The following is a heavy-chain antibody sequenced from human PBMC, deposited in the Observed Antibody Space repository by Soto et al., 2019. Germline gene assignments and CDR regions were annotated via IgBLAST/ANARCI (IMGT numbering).Heavy chain of an antibody. J-gene: IGHJ4*02. CDR2: IHSSGSI. CDR1: GGSISSDDYY. D-gene: IGHD3-22*01. Sequence: SETLSLTCPVSGGSISSDDYYWSWIRQAPGRGLEWIGYIHSSGSIYYNPSIKSRATMSIDTDRNQFSLKVSSVTVADTAVYYCARDLDGLHDDNSGPYPRPGWGQGTLVT. V-gene: IGHV4-30-4*01. CDR3: ARDLDGLHDDNSGPYPRPG.